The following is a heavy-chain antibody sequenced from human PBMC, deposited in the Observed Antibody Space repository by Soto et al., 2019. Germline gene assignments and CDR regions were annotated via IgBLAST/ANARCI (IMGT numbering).Heavy chain of an antibody. V-gene: IGHV3-15*01. D-gene: IGHD4-17*01. Sequence: GGSLRLSCAAPGFTFSNAWMNWVRQAPGKGLEWVGRIKSKTDGGTTDYAAPVKGRFTISRDDSKNTLYLQMNSLKTEDTAVYYCTTNTPGTTVPSDYWGQGTLVTVSS. CDR3: TTNTPGTTVPSDY. CDR2: IKSKTDGGTT. J-gene: IGHJ4*02. CDR1: GFTFSNAW.